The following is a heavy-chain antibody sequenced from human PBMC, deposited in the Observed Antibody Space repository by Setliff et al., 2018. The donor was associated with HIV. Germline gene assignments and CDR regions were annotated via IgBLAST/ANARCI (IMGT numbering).Heavy chain of an antibody. CDR3: AKDRYYDSSGSPFDY. CDR1: GFTFSSYG. CDR2: IRYDGSNK. V-gene: IGHV3-30*02. J-gene: IGHJ4*02. D-gene: IGHD3-22*01. Sequence: LRLSCAASGFTFSSYGMYWVRQAPGKGLEWVAFIRYDGSNKYYADSVKGRFTISRDNSKNTLYLQMNSLRAEDTAVYYCAKDRYYDSSGSPFDYWGQGTLVTVSS.